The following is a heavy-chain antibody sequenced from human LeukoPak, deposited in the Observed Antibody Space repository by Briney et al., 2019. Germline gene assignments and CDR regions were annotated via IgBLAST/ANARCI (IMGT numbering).Heavy chain of an antibody. CDR2: ITNDGSST. D-gene: IGHD4-17*01. V-gene: IGHV3-74*01. J-gene: IGHJ4*02. Sequence: GGSLRLSCAASGLTFSSHWMHWVRQAAGKGLVWVSRITNDGSSTTYADSVKGRFTISRDNAKKMLYLQVNSLRAEDTAVYYCVRGGGPDYGDYTFDCWGQGTLVTVSS. CDR1: GLTFSSHW. CDR3: VRGGGPDYGDYTFDC.